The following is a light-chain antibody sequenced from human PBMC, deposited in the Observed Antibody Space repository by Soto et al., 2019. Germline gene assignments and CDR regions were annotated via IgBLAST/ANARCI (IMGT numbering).Light chain of an antibody. V-gene: IGKV3-15*01. J-gene: IGKJ1*01. CDR2: GAS. CDR3: QQYNNWLGT. Sequence: IVMTQSPATLSVSPGERATLSCRASQSVSSNLAWYQQKPGQAPRLLIYGASTRATGIPARFSGSGSGTEFTLTISSLQSEDFAVYYCQQYNNWLGTFGQGTKV. CDR1: QSVSSN.